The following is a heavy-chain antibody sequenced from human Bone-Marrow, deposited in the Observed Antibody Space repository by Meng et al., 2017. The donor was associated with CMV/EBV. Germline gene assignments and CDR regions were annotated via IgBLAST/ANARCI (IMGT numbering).Heavy chain of an antibody. V-gene: IGHV3-30*02. CDR1: GFTFSSYG. D-gene: IGHD3-3*01. Sequence: GGSLRLSCAASGFTFSSYGMHWVRQAPGKGLEWVAFIRYDGSNKYYADSVKGRFTISRDNSKNTLYLQMNSLRAEDTAVYYCARDPPYYDFWSGGTRYYYGMDVWGQGPTVTVSS. CDR3: ARDPPYYDFWSGGTRYYYGMDV. J-gene: IGHJ6*02. CDR2: IRYDGSNK.